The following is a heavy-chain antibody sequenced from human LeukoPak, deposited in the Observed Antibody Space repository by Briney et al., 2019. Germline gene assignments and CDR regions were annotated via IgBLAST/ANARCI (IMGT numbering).Heavy chain of an antibody. D-gene: IGHD3-10*01. Sequence: GGSLRLSCAASGFTVSSNYMSWVRQAPGKGLEWVAVISYDGSNKYYADSVKGRFTISRDNSKNTLYLQMNSLRAEDTAVYYCEKEGCGEFWAYWGRGPLVPVSS. CDR2: ISYDGSNK. V-gene: IGHV3-30*18. J-gene: IGHJ4*02. CDR3: EKEGCGEFWAY. CDR1: GFTVSSNY.